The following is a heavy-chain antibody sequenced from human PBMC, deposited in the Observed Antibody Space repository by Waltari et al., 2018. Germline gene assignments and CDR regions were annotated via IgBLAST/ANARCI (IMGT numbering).Heavy chain of an antibody. Sequence: EVQLVQSGAEVKKPGESLKISCKGSGYSFTSYWIGWVRQMPGNGLEWMGIIYPGDSDTRYSPSFQGQVTISADKSISTAYLQWSSLKASDTAMYYCARQRRGSNYKNYYYYYMDVWGKGTTVTVSS. V-gene: IGHV5-51*01. D-gene: IGHD4-4*01. CDR2: IYPGDSDT. J-gene: IGHJ6*03. CDR1: GYSFTSYW. CDR3: ARQRRGSNYKNYYYYYMDV.